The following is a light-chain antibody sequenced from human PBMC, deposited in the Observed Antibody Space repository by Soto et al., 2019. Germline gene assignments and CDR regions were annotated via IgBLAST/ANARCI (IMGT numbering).Light chain of an antibody. V-gene: IGKV1D-8*01. Sequence: VIWVTQSPSLLSASTGDRVTINCRMSQGVSSHLAWYQQKSGKAPELLIYGASTLRSGVPSRFSGSGSGTDFTLTISCLQSEDFATYYCLQYNSFPWTFGQGTQVDMK. CDR3: LQYNSFPWT. CDR1: QGVSSH. CDR2: GAS. J-gene: IGKJ1*01.